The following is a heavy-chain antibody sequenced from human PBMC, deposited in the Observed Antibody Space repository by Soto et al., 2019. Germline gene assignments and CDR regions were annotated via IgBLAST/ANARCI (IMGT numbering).Heavy chain of an antibody. CDR1: GDTFNNYA. J-gene: IGHJ3*02. CDR2: TIPIFGTA. CDR3: ASRTGYSSGFDAFDI. V-gene: IGHV1-69*06. D-gene: IGHD6-19*01. Sequence: SVKVSCKASGDTFNNYAISWVRQAPGQGLEWMGGTIPIFGTANYAQKFQGRVTITADKSTSTAYMELSSLRSEDTAIYYCASRTGYSSGFDAFDIWGHGTMVTVSS.